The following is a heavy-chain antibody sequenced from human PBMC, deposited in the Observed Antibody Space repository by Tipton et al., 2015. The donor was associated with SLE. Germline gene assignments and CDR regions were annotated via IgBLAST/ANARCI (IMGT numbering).Heavy chain of an antibody. V-gene: IGHV4-4*02. Sequence: TLSLTCVVSGGSISSSNWWSWVRQPPGKGLEWIGSIYYSGSTYYNPSLKSRVTISVDTSKNQFSLKLSSVTAADTAVYYCARHPDGYYYYYGVNVWGQGTTVTVSS. CDR1: GGSISSSNW. D-gene: IGHD5-24*01. CDR2: IYYSGST. CDR3: ARHPDGYYYYYGVNV. J-gene: IGHJ6*02.